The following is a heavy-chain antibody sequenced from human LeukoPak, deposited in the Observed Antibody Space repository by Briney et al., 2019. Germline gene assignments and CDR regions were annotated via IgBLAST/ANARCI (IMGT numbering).Heavy chain of an antibody. CDR2: IRSKAYGGTT. D-gene: IGHD3-10*01. CDR3: TRGGTYYFGSGSPH. Sequence: GGSLRLSCTASGFTFGDYAMNWFRQAPEKGLEWIGFIRSKAYGGTTEYAASVKGRFTISRDDSKSIAYLQMNSLKTEDTAVYYCTRGGTYYFGSGSPHWGQGTLVTVSS. CDR1: GFTFGDYA. V-gene: IGHV3-49*03. J-gene: IGHJ4*02.